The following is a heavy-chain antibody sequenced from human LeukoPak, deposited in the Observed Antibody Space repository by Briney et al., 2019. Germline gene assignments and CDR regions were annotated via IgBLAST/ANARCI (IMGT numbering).Heavy chain of an antibody. CDR2: IRRDGSET. Sequence: GGSPRLSCAASGFTFSNYWMTWVRRAPGKGLEWVANIRRDGSETHYVDSVMGRFTISRDNAKNSLYLQMNSLRAEDTAVYYCAELGITMIGGVWGKGTTVTISS. CDR3: AELGITMIGGV. J-gene: IGHJ6*04. V-gene: IGHV3-7*01. CDR1: GFTFSNYW. D-gene: IGHD3-10*02.